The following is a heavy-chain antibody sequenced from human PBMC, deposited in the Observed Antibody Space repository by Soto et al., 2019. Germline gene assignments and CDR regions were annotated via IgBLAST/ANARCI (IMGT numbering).Heavy chain of an antibody. J-gene: IGHJ5*02. V-gene: IGHV3-23*01. Sequence: EGQLMESGGGLVQPGGSLRLSCAASGFAFNTYPMSWVRQAPGKGLEWVSSIIPGGGSTYHASSEKGRFIISRDNSRNTLYLQMSSLRVDDTAIYYCARGHGWFDPWGQGTLVIVSS. CDR3: ARGHGWFDP. CDR2: IIPGGGST. CDR1: GFAFNTYP.